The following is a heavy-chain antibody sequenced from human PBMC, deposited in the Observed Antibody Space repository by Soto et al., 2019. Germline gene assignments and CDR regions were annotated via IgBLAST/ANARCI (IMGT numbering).Heavy chain of an antibody. CDR1: GYPFTHYG. CDR2: ISPFNGNT. D-gene: IGHD3-10*01. CDR3: AGGGVRGVITRTRDYYGMDV. Sequence: ASVKVSCKSSGYPFTHYGITWVRQAPGQGLEWLGLISPFNGNTNYGQTLQGRVTLTTDTSASTVYMELRSLRSDDTAMYYCAGGGVRGVITRTRDYYGMDVWGQGTTVTVSS. V-gene: IGHV1-18*01. J-gene: IGHJ6*02.